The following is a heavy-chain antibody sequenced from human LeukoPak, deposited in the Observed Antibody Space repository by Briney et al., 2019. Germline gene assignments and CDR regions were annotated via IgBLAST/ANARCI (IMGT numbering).Heavy chain of an antibody. CDR2: ISGNGGGT. V-gene: IGHV3-23*01. J-gene: IGHJ6*03. D-gene: IGHD6-13*01. Sequence: PGGSLRPSCAASGFTFSSYAMSWVRQAPGKGLEWVSAISGNGGGTYYADSVKGRFTISRDNSKNTLYLQMNSLRADDTAVYYCAKGSSWAYYYYSMDVRGKGTMVTVSS. CDR1: GFTFSSYA. CDR3: AKGSSWAYYYYSMDV.